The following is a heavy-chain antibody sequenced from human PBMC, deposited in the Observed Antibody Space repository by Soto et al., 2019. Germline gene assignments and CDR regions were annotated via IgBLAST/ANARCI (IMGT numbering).Heavy chain of an antibody. Sequence: EVQLVESGGGLAQPGGSLRLSCAASGFIFSSFTMNWVRQAPGKGLEWISYIGSDIYYADSVKGRFTTSRDMAKNSLYLQLNSLRAEDSAVYYCVRDWSFACDNWAQGTLVTVSS. V-gene: IGHV3-48*01. CDR3: VRDWSFACDN. J-gene: IGHJ4*02. CDR1: GFIFSSFT. CDR2: IGSDI.